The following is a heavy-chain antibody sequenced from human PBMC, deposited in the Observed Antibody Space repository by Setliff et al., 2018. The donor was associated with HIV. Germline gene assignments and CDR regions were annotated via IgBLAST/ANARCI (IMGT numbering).Heavy chain of an antibody. V-gene: IGHV5-51*01. J-gene: IGHJ4*02. CDR3: VRYIGAAAGYIDH. CDR2: IYPGDSDS. CDR1: GYSFVDFW. Sequence: AGESLTISCHLSGYSFVDFWIGWVRQMPGKGLEWVGFIYPGDSDSRYSPSFRGQVTISADKSTTTAYLDWASLKASDTAMYYCVRYIGAAAGYIDHWGQGTLVTVSS. D-gene: IGHD6-25*01.